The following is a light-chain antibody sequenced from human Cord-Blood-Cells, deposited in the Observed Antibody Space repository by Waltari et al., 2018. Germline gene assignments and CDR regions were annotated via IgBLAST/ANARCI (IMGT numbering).Light chain of an antibody. J-gene: IGKJ2*01. CDR3: QQYYSTPYT. CDR2: WAS. Sequence: DIVMTQSPDSLAVSLGERATIKSKSSQSVLYSSNNKNYLAWYQQKPGQPPKLLIYWASTRESGVPDRFSGSGSGTDFTLTISSLQAEDVAVYYCQQYYSTPYTFGQGTKLEIK. V-gene: IGKV4-1*01. CDR1: QSVLYSSNNKNY.